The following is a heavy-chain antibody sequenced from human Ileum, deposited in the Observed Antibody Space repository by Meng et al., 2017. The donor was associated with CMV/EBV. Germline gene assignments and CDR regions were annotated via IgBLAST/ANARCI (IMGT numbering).Heavy chain of an antibody. CDR2: ISYTGST. J-gene: IGHJ5*02. Sequence: SETLSLTCTVSGGSISSSPSHWGWIRQPPGKGLEWIGTISYTGSTPHNPSRKSRATLAVDTSKNQFSLKLTSVNAADTAVYYCAGSSAGWFDPWGQGTLVTVSS. V-gene: IGHV4-39*07. CDR3: AGSSAGWFDP. CDR1: GGSISSSPSH.